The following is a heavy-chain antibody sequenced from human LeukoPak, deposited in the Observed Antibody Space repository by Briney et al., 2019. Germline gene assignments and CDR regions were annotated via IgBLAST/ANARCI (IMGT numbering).Heavy chain of an antibody. CDR2: INSDGSTT. CDR3: ARLRGWYFDY. Sequence: GGSLRLSCAASGFTFSSYWMHWVRHAPGKGLVWVSRINSDGSTTSYADSVMGRFTISRDNAKNTLYLQMNSLRAEDTAVYYCARLRGWYFDYWSQGTLVTVSS. D-gene: IGHD6-19*01. V-gene: IGHV3-74*01. J-gene: IGHJ4*02. CDR1: GFTFSSYW.